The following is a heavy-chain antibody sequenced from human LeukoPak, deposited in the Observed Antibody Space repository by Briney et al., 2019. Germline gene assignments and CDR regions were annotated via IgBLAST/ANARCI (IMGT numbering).Heavy chain of an antibody. V-gene: IGHV4-4*07. D-gene: IGHD3-10*01. Sequence: PSETLSLTCTVSGGSINTFYWSWIRQPAEKGLEWIGRIFTRGSTNYNPSLKSRVSLSVDTSKNQFSLKLSSVTAADTAVYYCARVRGGSSSGNYYYHYMDVWGKGTTVTISS. CDR2: IFTRGST. CDR3: ARVRGGSSSGNYYYHYMDV. J-gene: IGHJ6*03. CDR1: GGSINTFY.